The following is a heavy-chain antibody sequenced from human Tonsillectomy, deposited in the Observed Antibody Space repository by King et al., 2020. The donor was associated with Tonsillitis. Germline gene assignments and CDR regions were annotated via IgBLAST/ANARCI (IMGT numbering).Heavy chain of an antibody. CDR1: GFTFSNYA. CDR3: ARGYGYYDSSGYYNWFDP. V-gene: IGHV3-23*04. Sequence: VQLVESGGGLVQPGGSLRLSCAASGFTFSNYAMSWVRQAPGKGLEWVSAISGSGDSTFQGDSVKGRFTISRDNSKNTLYLEMNSLRAEDTAVYYCARGYGYYDSSGYYNWFDPWGQGTLVTVSS. CDR2: ISGSGDST. J-gene: IGHJ5*02. D-gene: IGHD3-22*01.